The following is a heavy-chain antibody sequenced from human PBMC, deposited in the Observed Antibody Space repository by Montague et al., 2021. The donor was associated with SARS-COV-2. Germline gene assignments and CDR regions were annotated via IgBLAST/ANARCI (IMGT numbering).Heavy chain of an antibody. CDR3: ARDNYGDWGYYGLDV. J-gene: IGHJ6*02. D-gene: IGHD4-17*01. CDR1: GGSIGTYY. Sequence: SETLSLTCTVSGGSIGTYYWNWIRQSPGKGLEWLGYIYYTGSTKYCPSLKSRVPISMDTSRDQLSLRLKSVTAADTDVYYCARDNYGDWGYYGLDVWGQGTTVTVSS. CDR2: IYYTGST. V-gene: IGHV4-59*01.